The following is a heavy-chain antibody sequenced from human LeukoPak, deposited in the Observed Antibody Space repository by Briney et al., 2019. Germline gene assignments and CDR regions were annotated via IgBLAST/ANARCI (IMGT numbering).Heavy chain of an antibody. D-gene: IGHD6-6*01. J-gene: IGHJ6*03. CDR3: ATLLAARGYYYYYMDV. CDR1: GGSISNSSYY. CDR2: IYYSGST. V-gene: IGHV4-39*07. Sequence: SETLSLTCTVSGGSISNSSYYWGWIRQPPGKGLEWIGSIYYSGSTYYNPSLKSRVTISVDTSKNQFSLKLSSVTAADTSVYYCATLLAARGYYYYYMDVWGKGTTVTVSS.